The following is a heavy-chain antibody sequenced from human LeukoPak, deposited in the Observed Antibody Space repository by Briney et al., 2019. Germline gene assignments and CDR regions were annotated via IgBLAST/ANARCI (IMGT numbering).Heavy chain of an antibody. D-gene: IGHD6-19*01. J-gene: IGHJ4*02. CDR3: ARTTSSGWYYFDY. V-gene: IGHV3-33*01. Sequence: SGGSLRLSCAASGFTFSSYGMHWVRQAPGKGLEWVAVIWYDGSDKYYADSVKGRFTISRDNSKNTLYLQMNSLRAEDTAVYYCARTTSSGWYYFDYWGQGTLVTVSS. CDR1: GFTFSSYG. CDR2: IWYDGSDK.